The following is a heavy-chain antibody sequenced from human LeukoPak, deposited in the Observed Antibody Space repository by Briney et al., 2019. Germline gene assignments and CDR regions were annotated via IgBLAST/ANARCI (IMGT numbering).Heavy chain of an antibody. Sequence: ASVKVSCKASGGTFSSYAISWVRQAPGQGLEWMGGIIPIFGTANYAQKFQGRVTITADESTSTAYMELSSLRSEDTAVYYCARARGGGTLFDYWGQGTLVTVSS. D-gene: IGHD3-16*01. CDR1: GGTFSSYA. V-gene: IGHV1-69*13. J-gene: IGHJ4*02. CDR3: ARARGGGTLFDY. CDR2: IIPIFGTA.